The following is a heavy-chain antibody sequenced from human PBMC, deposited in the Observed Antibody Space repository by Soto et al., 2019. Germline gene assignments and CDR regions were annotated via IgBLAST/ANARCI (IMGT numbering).Heavy chain of an antibody. V-gene: IGHV3-23*01. CDR2: IADSRDRT. Sequence: EVQLLESGGGLVQPGGSLRLSCAASGFTFRSYAMSWVRQAPGKGLEWVSVIADSRDRTYYADSVKGRFTISRDNSKNTLYLPMHNLRVEETARYYCAKGIDWGQGTRVTVSS. CDR1: GFTFRSYA. D-gene: IGHD2-15*01. J-gene: IGHJ1*01. CDR3: AKGID.